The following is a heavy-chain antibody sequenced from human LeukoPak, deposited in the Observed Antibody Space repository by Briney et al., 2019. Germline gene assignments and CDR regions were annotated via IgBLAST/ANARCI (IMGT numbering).Heavy chain of an antibody. V-gene: IGHV3-23*01. J-gene: IGHJ6*02. Sequence: LAGGSLRLSCAASGFTFSSYAMSWVRQAPGKGLEWVSAISGSGGSTYYADSVKGRFTISRDNSKNTLYLQMNSLRAEDTAVYYCAKGGLPRGYYSGMDVWGQGTTVTVSS. D-gene: IGHD3-22*01. CDR1: GFTFSSYA. CDR3: AKGGLPRGYYSGMDV. CDR2: ISGSGGST.